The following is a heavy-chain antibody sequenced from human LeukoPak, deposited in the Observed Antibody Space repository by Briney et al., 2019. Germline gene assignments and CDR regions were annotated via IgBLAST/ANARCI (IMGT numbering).Heavy chain of an antibody. CDR1: GYTLTELS. CDR2: FDPEDGET. V-gene: IGHV1-24*01. J-gene: IGHJ4*02. D-gene: IGHD3-10*01. Sequence: GASVKVSCKVSGYTLTELSMHWVRQAPGKGLEWMGGFDPEDGETIYAQKFQGRVTMTEVTSTDTAYMELSSLRSEDTAVYYCATRTVRGGSSSFDYWGQGTLVTVSS. CDR3: ATRTVRGGSSSFDY.